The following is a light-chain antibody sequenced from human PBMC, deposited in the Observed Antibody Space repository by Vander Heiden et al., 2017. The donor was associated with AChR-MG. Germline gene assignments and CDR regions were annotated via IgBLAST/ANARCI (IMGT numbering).Light chain of an antibody. Sequence: QSALTQPHSVSGSPGQSVTISCTGTSSDVGGYNYVSWYQQHPGKAPRLMIYGVSERPTGVPDRFSGSKSGNTASLTISGLQADDESDYYCCSYAGSYSFVFGTGTEVTVL. J-gene: IGLJ1*01. CDR1: SSDVGGYNY. CDR3: CSYAGSYSFV. CDR2: GVS. V-gene: IGLV2-11*01.